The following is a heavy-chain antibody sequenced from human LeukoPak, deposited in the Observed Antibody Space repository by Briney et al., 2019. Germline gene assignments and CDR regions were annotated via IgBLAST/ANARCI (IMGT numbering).Heavy chain of an antibody. CDR2: INPGGST. CDR3: TRGSIAYYYMDV. V-gene: IGHV4-34*01. CDR1: GGSFSGYS. D-gene: IGHD3-22*01. J-gene: IGHJ6*03. Sequence: PSETLSLTCAVYGGSFSGYSWSWIRQPPGKGLEWIGEINPGGSTNYNPSLKSRVTISVDTSKNQFSLKLSSVTAADTAVYYCTRGSIAYYYMDVWGKGTTVTISS.